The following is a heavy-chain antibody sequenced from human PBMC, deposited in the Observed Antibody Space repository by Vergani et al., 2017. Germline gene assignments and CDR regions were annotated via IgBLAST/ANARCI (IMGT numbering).Heavy chain of an antibody. J-gene: IGHJ4*02. D-gene: IGHD2-15*01. CDR3: ARGLEYCCGDSCPNDC. V-gene: IGHV1-69*15. CDR1: GGTFSTYA. Sequence: QVQLVQSGAEVKKPGSSVKVSCKASGGTFSTYAINWVRQAPGQGLEWMGRIIPMFGTANYAQKFQGRVTITGDESTRTRYMELSSLRPEDTAAYYCARGLEYCCGDSCPNDCWCEGTLVTVSS. CDR2: IIPMFGTA.